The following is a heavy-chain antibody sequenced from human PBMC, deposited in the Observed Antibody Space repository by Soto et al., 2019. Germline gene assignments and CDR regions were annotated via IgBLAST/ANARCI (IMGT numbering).Heavy chain of an antibody. J-gene: IGHJ4*02. CDR3: ARLYGDSSSAAGFDY. D-gene: IGHD2-21*02. CDR1: GYTFTNYG. V-gene: IGHV1-18*01. Sequence: ASVKVSCKASGYTFTNYGISWVRQAPGQGLEWMGWVSPYNGNRYYAQKFHGRLTFTTDTSTNTAFMELRSLSPGDTAIYYCARLYGDSSSAAGFDYWGPGTLVTVSP. CDR2: VSPYNGNR.